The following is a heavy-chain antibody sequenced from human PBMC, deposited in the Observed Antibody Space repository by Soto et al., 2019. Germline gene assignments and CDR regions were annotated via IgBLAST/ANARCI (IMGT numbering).Heavy chain of an antibody. D-gene: IGHD6-13*01. CDR2: SSASGST. Sequence: PSETLSLTCTVSGTSLTSYYWSWIRQPPGKGRDWIGYSSASGSTYYKRRVTRSVDTSKNQFSLKLSSVTAADTAVYYCAIGSGGKQQVGGPYYFDCCGQGTLGTVSS. CDR3: AIGSGGKQQVGGPYYFDC. J-gene: IGHJ4*02. CDR1: GTSLTSYY. V-gene: IGHV4-59*01.